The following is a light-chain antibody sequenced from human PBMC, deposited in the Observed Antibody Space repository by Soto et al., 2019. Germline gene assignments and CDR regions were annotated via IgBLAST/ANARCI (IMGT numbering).Light chain of an antibody. V-gene: IGKV3-20*01. J-gene: IGKJ4*01. CDR2: GAS. Sequence: VLTQSPGTLSLSPGERATLSCRASQSVSSSYLAWYQQKPGQAPRLLIYGASSRATGIPDRFSGSGSGTDFTLTISRLEPEDFAVYSCQQYGSSPLTFGGGTKVDIK. CDR3: QQYGSSPLT. CDR1: QSVSSSY.